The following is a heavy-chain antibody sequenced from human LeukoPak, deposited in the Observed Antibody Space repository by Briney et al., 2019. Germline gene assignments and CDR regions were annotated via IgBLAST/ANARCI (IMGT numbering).Heavy chain of an antibody. CDR2: IYYSGST. CDR3: ARGRYGGNRSSSDY. D-gene: IGHD4-23*01. Sequence: ASETLSLTCTVSGGSISSYYWSWIRQPPGKGLEWIGYIYYSGSTNYNPSLKSRVTISVDTSKNQFSLKLNSVTAADTAVYYCARGRYGGNRSSSDYWGQGTLVTVSS. J-gene: IGHJ4*02. V-gene: IGHV4-59*01. CDR1: GGSISSYY.